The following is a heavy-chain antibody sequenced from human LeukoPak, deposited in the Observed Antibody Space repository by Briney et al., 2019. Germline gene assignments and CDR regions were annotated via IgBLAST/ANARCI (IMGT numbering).Heavy chain of an antibody. CDR1: GGSFSGYY. CDR2: INHSGST. D-gene: IGHD3-10*01. CDR3: ARVGWNYYGSGSYYNQFPHFDY. Sequence: SETLSLTXAVYGGSFSGYYWSWIRQPPGKGLEWIGEINHSGSTNYNPSLKSRVTISVDTSKNQFSLKLSSVTAADTAVYYCARVGWNYYGSGSYYNQFPHFDYWGQRTLVTVSS. V-gene: IGHV4-34*01. J-gene: IGHJ4*02.